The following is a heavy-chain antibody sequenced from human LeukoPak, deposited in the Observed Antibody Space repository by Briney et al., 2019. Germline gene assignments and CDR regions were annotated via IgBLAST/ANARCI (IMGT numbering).Heavy chain of an antibody. J-gene: IGHJ3*01. V-gene: IGHV3-9*01. CDR2: ISWNSGSI. CDR1: GFTFDVYA. Sequence: GGSLRLSCAASGFTFDVYAMHWVRQAPGKGLEWVSGISWNSGSIGYADSVKGRFTISRDNAKNSLYLQMNSLRDEDTALYYCAKDGPWGQGTMVTVSS. CDR3: AKDGP.